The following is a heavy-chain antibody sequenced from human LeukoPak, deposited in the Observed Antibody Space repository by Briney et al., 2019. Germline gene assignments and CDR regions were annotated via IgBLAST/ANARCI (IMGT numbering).Heavy chain of an antibody. CDR1: GGSISSGGYS. V-gene: IGHV4-30-2*01. CDR3: AGEGYGDYFDY. J-gene: IGHJ4*02. CDR2: IYHSGST. D-gene: IGHD4-17*01. Sequence: ASQTLSLTCTVSGGSISSGGYSWSWIRQPPGKGLEWVGYIYHSGSTYYNPSLKSRVTISVDRSKNQFSLKLSSVTAADTAVYYCAGEGYGDYFDYWGQGTLVTVSS.